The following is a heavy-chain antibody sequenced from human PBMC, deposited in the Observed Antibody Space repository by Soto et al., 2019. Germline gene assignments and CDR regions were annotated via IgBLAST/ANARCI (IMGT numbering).Heavy chain of an antibody. D-gene: IGHD4-17*01. CDR2: IRSKANSYAT. Sequence: EVQLVESGGGLVQPGGSLKLSCAASGFTFSGSAMHWVRQASGKGLEWVGRIRSKANSYATAYAASVKGRFTISRDDSKNTAYLQMNSLKTEDTAVYYCTSLYGDYGDAFDIWGQGTMVTVSS. CDR1: GFTFSGSA. J-gene: IGHJ3*02. V-gene: IGHV3-73*02. CDR3: TSLYGDYGDAFDI.